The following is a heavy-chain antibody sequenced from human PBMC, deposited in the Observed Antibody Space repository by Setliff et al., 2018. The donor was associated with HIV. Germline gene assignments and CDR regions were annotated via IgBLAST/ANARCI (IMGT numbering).Heavy chain of an antibody. CDR1: GFTFTNAW. D-gene: IGHD3-22*01. CDR3: TTDFGMSYYDLSRGGYSDY. J-gene: IGHJ4*02. Sequence: GGSLRLSCAASGFTFTNAWMSWVRQAPGKGLEWVGRIKSKVDGGTADYAAPVKGRFTISRDDSKNTLYLRMNSLKTEDIAVYYCTTDFGMSYYDLSRGGYSDYWGQGTLVTVSS. V-gene: IGHV3-15*01. CDR2: IKSKVDGGTA.